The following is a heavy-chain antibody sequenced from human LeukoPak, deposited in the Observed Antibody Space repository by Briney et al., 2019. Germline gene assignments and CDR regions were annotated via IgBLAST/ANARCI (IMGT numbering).Heavy chain of an antibody. V-gene: IGHV3-48*02. J-gene: IGHJ4*02. CDR3: ASGGYCSSTGDY. CDR2: ISSSIGTR. Sequence: PGGSLRLSCAASGFTFSIAWMSWVRQAPRKRREGVSDISSSIGTRDYADSVKGRFTISRDTAKNSLYLQMNSLRDADTAVYSCASGGYCSSTGDYWGQGTLVTVSS. D-gene: IGHD2-2*01. CDR1: GFTFSIAW.